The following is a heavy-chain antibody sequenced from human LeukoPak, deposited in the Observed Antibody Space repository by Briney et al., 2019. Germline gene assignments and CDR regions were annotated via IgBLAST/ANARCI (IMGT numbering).Heavy chain of an antibody. J-gene: IGHJ3*02. V-gene: IGHV3-23*01. CDR3: AKGGGELSWAFDI. D-gene: IGHD2-15*01. CDR1: GFTFSSYA. Sequence: GGSLRLSCAASGFTFSSYAMSWVRQAPGKGLEWVSAISGSGGSTYYADSVKGRFTISRDNSKNTLYLQMNSLRAEDMAVYYCAKGGGELSWAFDIWGQGTVVTVSS. CDR2: ISGSGGST.